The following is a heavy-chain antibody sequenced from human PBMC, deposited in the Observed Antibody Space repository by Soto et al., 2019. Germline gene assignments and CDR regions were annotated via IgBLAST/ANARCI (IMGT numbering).Heavy chain of an antibody. CDR1: VYSFTSYW. CDR3: ASSPRGYCSSTSCRELGNYYGMDV. CDR2: IDPSDSYT. V-gene: IGHV5-10-1*01. D-gene: IGHD2-2*01. J-gene: IGHJ6*02. Sequence: PWESLKISCKGSVYSFTSYWISWVRQMPGKGLEWMGRIDPSDSYTNYSPSFQGHVTISADKSISTAYLQWSSLKASDTAMYYYASSPRGYCSSTSCRELGNYYGMDVWGQGTTVTVSS.